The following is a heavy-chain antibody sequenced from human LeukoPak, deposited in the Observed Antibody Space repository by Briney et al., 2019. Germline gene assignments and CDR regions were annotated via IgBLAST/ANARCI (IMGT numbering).Heavy chain of an antibody. Sequence: GGSLRLSCAASGFTFSSYGMHWVRQAPGKGLEWVAFIRYDGSNKYYADSVKGRFTISRDNSKNTLYLQMNSLRAEDTAVYYCGKGINYYDNSGYFKHWGQGTLVTVSS. V-gene: IGHV3-30*02. CDR1: GFTFSSYG. CDR3: GKGINYYDNSGYFKH. J-gene: IGHJ1*01. CDR2: IRYDGSNK. D-gene: IGHD3-22*01.